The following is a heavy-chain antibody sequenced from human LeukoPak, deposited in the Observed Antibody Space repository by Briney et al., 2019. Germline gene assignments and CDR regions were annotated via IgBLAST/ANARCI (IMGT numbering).Heavy chain of an antibody. V-gene: IGHV1-18*01. J-gene: IGHJ4*02. Sequence: ASVKISCKASGYTFSDYGVTWVRQAPGQGLEWMGWISVSSSSTTYAQNFQGRVMLPTDTSTEVVHVEVRGLSSGDRAVYYCARDVSRGYMDNWGQGTLVTVSS. CDR3: ARDVSRGYMDN. CDR2: ISVSSSST. CDR1: GYTFSDYG.